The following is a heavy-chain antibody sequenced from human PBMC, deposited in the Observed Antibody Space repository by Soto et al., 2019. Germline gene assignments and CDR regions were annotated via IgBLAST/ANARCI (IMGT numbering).Heavy chain of an antibody. D-gene: IGHD1-26*01. Sequence: GGSLRLSCAASGFTFSSYAMSWVRQAPGKGLEWVSAISGSGGSTYYADSVKGRFTISRDNSKNTLYLQMNSLRAEDTAVYYCAKVGMGATTEHDFDYWGQGTLVTVSS. V-gene: IGHV3-23*01. CDR1: GFTFSSYA. CDR2: ISGSGGST. CDR3: AKVGMGATTEHDFDY. J-gene: IGHJ4*02.